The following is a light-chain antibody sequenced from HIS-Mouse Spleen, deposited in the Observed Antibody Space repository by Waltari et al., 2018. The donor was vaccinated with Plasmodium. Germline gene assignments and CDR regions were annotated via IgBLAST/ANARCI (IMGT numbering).Light chain of an antibody. J-gene: IGLJ3*02. CDR2: EDS. CDR3: YSTDSSGNHRV. Sequence: SYELTQPPSVSVSPRQTARNTCSGDALPKKYAYWYQQKSGQAPVLVIYEDSKRPSGIPERFSGSSSGTMATLTISGAQVEDEADYYCYSTDSSGNHRVFGGGTKLTVL. CDR1: ALPKKY. V-gene: IGLV3-10*01.